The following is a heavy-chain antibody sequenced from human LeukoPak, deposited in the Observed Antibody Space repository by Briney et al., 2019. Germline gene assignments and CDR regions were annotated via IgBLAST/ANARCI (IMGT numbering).Heavy chain of an antibody. CDR3: ARGNPYGSGYAWRRAFDI. D-gene: IGHD5-12*01. Sequence: ASGKVSCNASGYTVTSYDINWVGQATGQGLEWRGWMNPNSGNTGYAQKFQGRVTITRNTSISTAYMELSSLRSEATAVYYCARGNPYGSGYAWRRAFDIWGQGTMVTVSS. CDR1: GYTVTSYD. J-gene: IGHJ3*02. CDR2: MNPNSGNT. V-gene: IGHV1-8*03.